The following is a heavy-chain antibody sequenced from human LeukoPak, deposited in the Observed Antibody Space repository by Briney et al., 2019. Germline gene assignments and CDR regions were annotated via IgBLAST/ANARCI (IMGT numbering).Heavy chain of an antibody. CDR2: ISSSGYTI. J-gene: IGHJ4*02. Sequence: PGGSLRLSCAASGFTFSDYYMSWIRQAPGKGLEWLSYISSSGYTIYYADSVKGRFTISRDNAKNSPYLQMNSLRAEDAAVYYCARKEYSSSWYAIDYWGQGTLVTVSS. D-gene: IGHD6-13*01. CDR1: GFTFSDYY. V-gene: IGHV3-11*01. CDR3: ARKEYSSSWYAIDY.